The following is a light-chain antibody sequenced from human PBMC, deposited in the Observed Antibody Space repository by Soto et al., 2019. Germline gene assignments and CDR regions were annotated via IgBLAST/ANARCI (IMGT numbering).Light chain of an antibody. V-gene: IGLV2-23*01. CDR1: SSDVGSYNF. CDR2: EGT. J-gene: IGLJ2*01. CDR3: CSYAGPSTI. Sequence: QSALTQPASVSGSPGQSITISCTGTSSDVGSYNFVSWFQQHPGKVPKLIIYEGTERPSGVSNRFSASKSGNTASLTISGRQPEDEAEYYCCSYAGPSTIFGGGTKLNVL.